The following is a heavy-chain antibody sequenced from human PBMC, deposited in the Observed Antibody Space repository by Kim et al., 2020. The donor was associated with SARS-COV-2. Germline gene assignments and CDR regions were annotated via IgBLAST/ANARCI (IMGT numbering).Heavy chain of an antibody. D-gene: IGHD1-26*01. V-gene: IGHV3-33*01. Sequence: KYYADSVKGRFTISRDNSKNTLYLQMNSLRAEDTAVYYCARGGSYTPFDYWGQGTLVTVSS. J-gene: IGHJ4*02. CDR3: ARGGSYTPFDY. CDR2: K.